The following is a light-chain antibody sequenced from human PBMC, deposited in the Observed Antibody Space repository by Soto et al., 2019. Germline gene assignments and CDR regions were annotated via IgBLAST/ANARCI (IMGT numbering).Light chain of an antibody. Sequence: EIVMTQSPATLSVSPGERATLSCRASQSVSSNLAWYQQKPGQVPRLLIYGASTRATGIPARFSGSGSGTEFTLTISSLQSEDGAVYDGQQYNNWPGTFGQGTKVDIK. CDR1: QSVSSN. V-gene: IGKV3-15*01. CDR2: GAS. CDR3: QQYNNWPGT. J-gene: IGKJ1*01.